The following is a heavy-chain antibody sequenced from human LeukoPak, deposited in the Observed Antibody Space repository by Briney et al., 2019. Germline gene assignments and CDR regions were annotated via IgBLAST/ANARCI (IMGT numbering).Heavy chain of an antibody. CDR1: GGSISSYY. CDR3: ARAAVTTSRYFQH. D-gene: IGHD4-17*01. J-gene: IGHJ1*01. V-gene: IGHV4-59*01. Sequence: SETLSLTCSVSGGSISSYYWSWIRQPPGKGLEWIGYIYNSGHTNYNPSLKSRVTISEDTSKNQLSLKLSSVTAADTAVYYCARAAVTTSRYFQHWGQGTLVTVSS. CDR2: IYNSGHT.